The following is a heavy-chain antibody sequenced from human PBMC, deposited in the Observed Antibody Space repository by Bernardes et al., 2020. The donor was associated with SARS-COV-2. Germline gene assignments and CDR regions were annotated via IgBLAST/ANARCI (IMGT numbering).Heavy chain of an antibody. J-gene: IGHJ4*02. CDR3: AKLDFITMIVVVITGVDY. CDR2: ISCSGGST. Sequence: GGSLRLSCAASGFTFSSYAMSWVRQAPGKGLEWVSAISCSGGSTYYADSVKGRFTISRDNSKNTLYLQMNSLRAEDTAVYYCAKLDFITMIVVVITGVDYWGQGTLVTVSS. D-gene: IGHD3-22*01. V-gene: IGHV3-23*01. CDR1: GFTFSSYA.